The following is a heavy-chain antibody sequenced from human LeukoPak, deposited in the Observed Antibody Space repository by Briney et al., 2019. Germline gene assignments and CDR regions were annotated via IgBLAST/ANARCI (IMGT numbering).Heavy chain of an antibody. CDR2: IYYSGST. Sequence: TQTLSLTCTVSGGSISSGGYYWSWIRQHPGKGLEWIGYIYYSGSTYYNPSLKSRVTISVDTSKNQFSLKLSSVTAADTAVYYWARGPMVREVNSFAPWAQGTLSPSPQ. D-gene: IGHD3-10*01. CDR3: ARGPMVREVNSFAP. J-gene: IGHJ5*02. V-gene: IGHV4-31*03. CDR1: GGSISSGGYY.